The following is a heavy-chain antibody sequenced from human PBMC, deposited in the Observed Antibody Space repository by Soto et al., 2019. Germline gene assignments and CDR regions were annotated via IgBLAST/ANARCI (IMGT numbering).Heavy chain of an antibody. CDR1: SDSISSSNW. Sequence: QVQLQESGPGLVKPSGTLSLTCAVSSDSISSSNWWSWVRQPPGKGLEWIGEIFHSGSTNYNPSLMSRVTISVDKSKNQFSLNLSSVTAADTAIYYCARRATAERPSNWFDPWGPGTLVIVSS. D-gene: IGHD5-12*01. V-gene: IGHV4-4*02. CDR3: ARRATAERPSNWFDP. J-gene: IGHJ5*02. CDR2: IFHSGST.